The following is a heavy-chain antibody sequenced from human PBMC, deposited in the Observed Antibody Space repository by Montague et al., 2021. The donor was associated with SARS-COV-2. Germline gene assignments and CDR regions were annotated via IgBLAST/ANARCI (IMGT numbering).Heavy chain of an antibody. CDR1: GGSFSGYY. V-gene: IGHV4-30-4*08. CDR2: IFYSGTT. Sequence: TLSLTCAVYGGSFSGYYWSWIRQPPGKGLEWIGYIFYSGTTYXNPSLRGRVTISVDTSRNQFSLKLGAVTAADTAVYYCVRRGRPPLGWFDPWGQGTLVTVSS. CDR3: VRRGRPPLGWFDP. J-gene: IGHJ5*02.